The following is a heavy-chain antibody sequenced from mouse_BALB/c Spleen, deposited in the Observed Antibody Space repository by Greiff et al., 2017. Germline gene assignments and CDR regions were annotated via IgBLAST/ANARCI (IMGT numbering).Heavy chain of an antibody. CDR3: ARDWCPYYGSSPWFAY. CDR2: IWGDGST. J-gene: IGHJ3*01. V-gene: IGHV2-6-7*01. CDR1: GFSLTGYG. D-gene: IGHD1-1*01. Sequence: VQLVESGPGLVAPSQSLSITCTASGFSLTGYGVNWVRQPPGKGLEWLGMIWGDGSTDYNSALKSRLSISKDNSKSQVFLKMNSLQTDDTARYYCARDWCPYYGSSPWFAYWGQGTLVTVSA.